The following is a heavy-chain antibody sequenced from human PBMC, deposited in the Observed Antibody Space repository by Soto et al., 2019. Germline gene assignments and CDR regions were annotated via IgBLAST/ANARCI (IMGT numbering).Heavy chain of an antibody. D-gene: IGHD5-18*01. J-gene: IGHJ5*02. V-gene: IGHV3-23*01. CDR1: ELSSSNHA. CDR3: ASGGLRVYTNGGLIYLLS. Sequence: EMHLLQSGGGLVQPGGPLRLSSAASELSSSNHAMTCHRQAPGKGLECVTGISGTDGGAYYAESVTRRLTISSDNSMSTRQSQRMGLRVEGTAVYSGASGGLRVYTNGGLIYLLSWGQGTRVSVS. CDR2: ISGTDGGA.